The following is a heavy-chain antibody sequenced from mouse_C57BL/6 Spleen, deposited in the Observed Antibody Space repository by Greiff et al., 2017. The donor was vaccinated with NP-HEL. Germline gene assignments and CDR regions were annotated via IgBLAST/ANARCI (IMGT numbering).Heavy chain of an antibody. V-gene: IGHV2-2*01. J-gene: IGHJ4*01. Sequence: QVQLQQSGPGLVQPSQRLSITCTVSGFSLTSYGVHWVRQSPGKGLEWLGVIWSGGSTAYNAAFISSLSISKDNSKSQVFFKMNSLQADDTAIYYCAREGYAMDDWGQGTAVTVSS. CDR3: AREGYAMDD. CDR2: IWSGGST. CDR1: GFSLTSYG.